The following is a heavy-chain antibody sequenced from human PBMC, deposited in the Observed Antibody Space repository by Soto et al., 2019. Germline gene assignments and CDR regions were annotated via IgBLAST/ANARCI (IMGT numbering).Heavy chain of an antibody. CDR1: GFTVSSHG. CDR2: LSCCCKNT. Sequence: QPGGSLRLACAASGFTVSSHGMSWGRQAPGKGLECLSCLSCCCKNTYYADSVKARFSISRDNSKNTLYLQMNSLRAEDTALYYCSKVGGYSFDYLNYTAMYVWGQGTTVTVSS. D-gene: IGHD5-18*01. J-gene: IGHJ6*02. CDR3: SKVGGYSFDYLNYTAMYV. V-gene: IGHV3-23*01.